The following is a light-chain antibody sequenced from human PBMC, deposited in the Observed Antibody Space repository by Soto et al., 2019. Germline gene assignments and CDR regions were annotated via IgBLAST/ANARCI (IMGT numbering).Light chain of an antibody. J-gene: IGKJ1*01. CDR3: QQYNSYPWT. CDR2: DAS. CDR1: QSVSSY. Sequence: IVVTLSPATLALSPGETATLSCSASQSVSSYLAWYQQKPGQAPRLLIYDASNRATGIPARFSGSGSGTEFPLTISSLQPDDFATYYWQQYNSYPWTFGQGTKV. V-gene: IGKV3-11*01.